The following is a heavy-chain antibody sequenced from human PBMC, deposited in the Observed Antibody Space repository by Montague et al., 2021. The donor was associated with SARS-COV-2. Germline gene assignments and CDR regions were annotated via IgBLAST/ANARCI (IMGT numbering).Heavy chain of an antibody. CDR1: GGSVSSANYF. CDR2: IFCSGST. J-gene: IGHJ5*02. D-gene: IGHD2/OR15-2a*01. Sequence: SETLSLTCTVSGGSVSSANYFWNWILQPPGKGLEWIGYIFCSGSTNYNPSLKSRVTLSVDTSKNQFSLRLRSVTAADTAVYYCARSLSYFWFDPWGQGTLVTVSS. CDR3: ARSLSYFWFDP. V-gene: IGHV4-61*01.